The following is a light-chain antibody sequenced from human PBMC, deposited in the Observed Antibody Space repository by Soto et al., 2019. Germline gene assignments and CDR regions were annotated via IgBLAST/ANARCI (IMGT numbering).Light chain of an antibody. CDR3: QHYNTYPWT. V-gene: IGKV1-5*03. J-gene: IGKJ1*01. Sequence: MTPSPRTLSASVEDRDTITCRASQSISSWLAWYQQKPGKAPNLLIHKASHLESGVPSRFSGSGSGTEFTLTISCLQPGDFATYYCQHYNTYPWTFGQGTKVDI. CDR1: QSISSW. CDR2: KAS.